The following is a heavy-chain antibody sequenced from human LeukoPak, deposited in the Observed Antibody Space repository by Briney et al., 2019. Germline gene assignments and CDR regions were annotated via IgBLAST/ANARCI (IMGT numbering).Heavy chain of an antibody. CDR2: IYYSGST. CDR3: ARGVTMIVVVIHDWYFDL. CDR1: GGSISSSSYY. J-gene: IGHJ2*01. V-gene: IGHV4-39*01. D-gene: IGHD3-22*01. Sequence: SETLSLTCTVSGGSISSSSYYWGWIRQPPGKGLEWIGSIYYSGSTYYNPSLKSRVTISVDTSKNQFSLKLSSVTAADTAVYYCARGVTMIVVVIHDWYFDLWGRGTLVTVSS.